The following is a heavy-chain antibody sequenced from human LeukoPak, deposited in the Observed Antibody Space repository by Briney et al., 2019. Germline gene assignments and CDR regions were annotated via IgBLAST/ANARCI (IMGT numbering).Heavy chain of an antibody. J-gene: IGHJ4*02. CDR3: ARGSRSFDWLRSYFDF. CDR1: GYTFNDYH. Sequence: ASVKVSCRASGYTFNDYHIHWVQQAPGKGLEWMGRVDLEDGDTIYAEKFQGRVTITADTSTDTAYMDLSSLRSFDTAVYYCARGSRSFDWLRSYFDFWGQGTPVSVSS. V-gene: IGHV1-69-2*01. CDR2: VDLEDGDT. D-gene: IGHD3-9*01.